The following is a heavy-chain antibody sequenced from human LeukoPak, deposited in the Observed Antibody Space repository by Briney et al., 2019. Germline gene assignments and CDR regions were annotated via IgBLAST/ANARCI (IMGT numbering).Heavy chain of an antibody. CDR3: AKVGYRLYYFDY. D-gene: IGHD5-24*01. J-gene: IGHJ4*02. CDR2: IKQDETEK. V-gene: IGHV3-7*03. CDR1: GFTFSNFW. Sequence: GESLRLSCTASGFTFSNFWMGWVRQAPGKGLEWVANIKQDETEKFYLGSVKGRFTISRDNSKNTLYLQMNSLRAEDTAVYYCAKVGYRLYYFDYWGQGTLVTVSS.